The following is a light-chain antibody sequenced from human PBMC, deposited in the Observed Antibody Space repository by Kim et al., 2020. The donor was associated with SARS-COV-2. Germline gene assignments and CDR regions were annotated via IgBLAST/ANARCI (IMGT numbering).Light chain of an antibody. CDR1: SSNIGAGYD. Sequence: QRVTISCAGSSSNIGAGYDEYGYQQLPGTAPNLLIYDSTNRPSGFPDRFSGSKSGTSASLAITGLQAEDEADYYCQSYDSRLSGSVFGGGTQLTVL. J-gene: IGLJ2*01. CDR3: QSYDSRLSGSV. CDR2: DST. V-gene: IGLV1-40*01.